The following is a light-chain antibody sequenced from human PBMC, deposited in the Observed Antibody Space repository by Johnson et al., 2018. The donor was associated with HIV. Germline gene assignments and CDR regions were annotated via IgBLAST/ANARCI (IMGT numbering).Light chain of an antibody. CDR3: GTWDSSLSAGGV. J-gene: IGLJ1*01. V-gene: IGLV1-51*02. CDR2: EHT. CDR1: SSNIGNNY. Sequence: QSVLTQPPSVSAAPGQKVTISCSGSSSNIGNNYVSWYQQLPGTAPKLLIYEHTKRPSGIPDRFSGSKSGTSATLGITGLQTGDEADYYCGTWDSSLSAGGVFGTGTKVTVL.